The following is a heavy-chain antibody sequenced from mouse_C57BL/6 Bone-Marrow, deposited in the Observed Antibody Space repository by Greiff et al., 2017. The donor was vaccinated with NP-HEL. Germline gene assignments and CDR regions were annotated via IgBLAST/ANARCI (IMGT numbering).Heavy chain of an antibody. CDR3: ASSLTDY. CDR2: IYPSDSET. J-gene: IGHJ2*01. V-gene: IGHV1-52*01. Sequence: QVQLQQPGAELVRPGSSVKLSCKASGYTFSSYWMHWVKQRPIQGLEWIGNIYPSDSETHYNQKFKDKATLTADKSSSTAYMQLSSLTSEDSAVYYCASSLTDYWGQGTTLTVSS. CDR1: GYTFSSYW.